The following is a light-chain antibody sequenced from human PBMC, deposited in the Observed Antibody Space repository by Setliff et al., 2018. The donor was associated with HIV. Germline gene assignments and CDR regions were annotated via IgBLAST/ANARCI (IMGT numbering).Light chain of an antibody. CDR1: SSDVGNYNY. CDR3: GSYTSDSTLGV. Sequence: QSVLTQPASVSGSPGQSITISCTGTSSDVGNYNYVSWYQQHPGKAPKVMIYEVSNRPSGVSNRFSGSKSGNTASLTISGLQAEDEADYYCGSYTSDSTLGVFGTGTKVTVL. CDR2: EVS. J-gene: IGLJ1*01. V-gene: IGLV2-14*01.